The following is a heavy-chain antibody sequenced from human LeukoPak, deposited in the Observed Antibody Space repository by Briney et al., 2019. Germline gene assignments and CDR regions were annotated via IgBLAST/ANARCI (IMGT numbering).Heavy chain of an antibody. V-gene: IGHV3-23*01. CDR1: GFIFSSSA. Sequence: GGSLRLSCAASGFIFSSSAMNWVRQAPGKGLEWVSIIYGSGSNTYYADSVKGRFTVSRDNSKNTLHLQMNSLKAEDTAIYYCAKDPRLWGQGTLVTVSS. CDR2: IYGSGSNT. J-gene: IGHJ4*02. CDR3: AKDPRL.